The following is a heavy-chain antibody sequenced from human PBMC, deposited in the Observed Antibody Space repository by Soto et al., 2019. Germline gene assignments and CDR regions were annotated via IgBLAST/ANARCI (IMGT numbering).Heavy chain of an antibody. D-gene: IGHD3-10*01. J-gene: IGHJ6*02. CDR1: GYIFTSYG. V-gene: IGHV1-18*01. CDR2: ISTAHADI. Sequence: GASVKVSCKASGYIFTSYGISWVRQAPGQGLEWMGWISTAHADIGYAQKFQGRVTMTTDTSSSTAYLQWSSLKASDTAMYYCARPPLPGFGKYAMDVWGQGTTVTV. CDR3: ARPPLPGFGKYAMDV.